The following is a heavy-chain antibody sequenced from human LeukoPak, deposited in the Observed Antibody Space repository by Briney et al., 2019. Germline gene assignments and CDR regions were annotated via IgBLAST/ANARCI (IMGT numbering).Heavy chain of an antibody. V-gene: IGHV3-21*01. Sequence: PGGSLRLSCAASGFTFSSYEMNWVRQAPGKGLEWVSSISSSSSYIYYADSVKGRFTISRDNAKNSLYLQMNSLRAEDTAVYYCARPPDNYYYYYIDVWGKGTTVTVSS. CDR2: ISSSSSYI. CDR3: ARPPDNYYYYYIDV. J-gene: IGHJ6*03. CDR1: GFTFSSYE.